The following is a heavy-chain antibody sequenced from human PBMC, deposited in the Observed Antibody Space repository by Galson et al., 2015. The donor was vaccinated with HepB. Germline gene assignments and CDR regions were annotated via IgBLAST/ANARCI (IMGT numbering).Heavy chain of an antibody. D-gene: IGHD1-26*01. V-gene: IGHV3-30*04. CDR2: ISYDGSNK. Sequence: SLRLSCAASGFTFSSYAMHWVRQAPGKGLEWVAVISYDGSNKYYADSVKGRFTISRDNSKNTLYLQMNSLRAEDTAVYYCAGVPIVGATWRWFDPWGQGTLVTVSS. CDR1: GFTFSSYA. J-gene: IGHJ5*02. CDR3: AGVPIVGATWRWFDP.